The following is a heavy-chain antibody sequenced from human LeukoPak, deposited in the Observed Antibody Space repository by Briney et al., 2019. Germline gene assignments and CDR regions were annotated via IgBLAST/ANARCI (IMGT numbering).Heavy chain of an antibody. CDR3: ARGEGLRLGELSLGDAFDI. D-gene: IGHD3-16*02. J-gene: IGHJ3*02. V-gene: IGHV1-18*01. Sequence: GASVKVSCKASGYTFTSYGISWVRQAPGQGLEWMGWISAYNGNTNYAQKLQGRVTMTTDTSTSTAYMELSRLRSDDTAVYYCARGEGLRLGELSLGDAFDIWGQGTMVTVSS. CDR1: GYTFTSYG. CDR2: ISAYNGNT.